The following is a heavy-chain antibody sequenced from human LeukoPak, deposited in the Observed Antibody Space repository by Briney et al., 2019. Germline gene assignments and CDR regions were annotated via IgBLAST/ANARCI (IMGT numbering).Heavy chain of an antibody. CDR1: GFTFDDYA. CDR2: ISWNSGSI. J-gene: IGHJ5*02. D-gene: IGHD6-13*01. Sequence: GGSLRLSYAASGFTFDDYAMHWVRQAPGKGLEWVSGISWNSGSIGYADSVKGRFTISRDNAKNSLYLQVNSLRAEDTALYYCAKDTGPGSSWYNWFDPWGQGTLVTVSS. CDR3: AKDTGPGSSWYNWFDP. V-gene: IGHV3-9*01.